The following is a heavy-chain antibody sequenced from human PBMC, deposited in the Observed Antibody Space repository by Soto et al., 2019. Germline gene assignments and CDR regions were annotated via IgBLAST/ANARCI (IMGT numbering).Heavy chain of an antibody. Sequence: GGSLRLSCAASGFTFSTHWMPWVRQVPGKGLVWVARINNDGSTATYADSVDGRFTISRDNAKNTLYLQMYSLRVEDTALYYFARSRSSSIDCFDFCGRESLV. D-gene: IGHD2-2*01. J-gene: IGHJ4*02. V-gene: IGHV3-74*01. CDR2: INNDGSTA. CDR1: GFTFSTHW. CDR3: ARSRSSSIDCFDF.